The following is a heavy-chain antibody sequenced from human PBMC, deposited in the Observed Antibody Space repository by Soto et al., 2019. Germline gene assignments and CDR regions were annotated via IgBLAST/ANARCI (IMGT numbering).Heavy chain of an antibody. Sequence: QVQLQESGPGLVKPSQTLSLTCTVSGGSISSGGYYWSWIRQHPGKGLEWIGYIHYTGNTYYNPSLKSRVTVSVDTPKNQFSLILSSVTAADTAVYYCARGYYYDSSGWGNSFQHWGQGTLVTVSS. CDR1: GGSISSGGYY. CDR3: ARGYYYDSSGWGNSFQH. J-gene: IGHJ1*01. V-gene: IGHV4-31*03. CDR2: IHYTGNT. D-gene: IGHD3-22*01.